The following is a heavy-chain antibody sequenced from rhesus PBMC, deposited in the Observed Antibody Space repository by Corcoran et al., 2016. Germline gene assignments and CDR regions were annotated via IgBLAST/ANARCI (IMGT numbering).Heavy chain of an antibody. CDR3: AKSGAPIAPVDF. CDR1: GGSISSGYYY. CDR2: IFSNRQIN. Sequence: QVQLQESGPGVVKPSETLSLTCAVSGGSISSGYYYWTWIRQPPGKGLEGIGGIFSNRQINIYNPALKSRVTISRDTSKTQFSLTLTSVTAADTAVYFCAKSGAPIAPVDFWGQGVLVTVSS. D-gene: IGHD1-44*01. J-gene: IGHJ4*01. V-gene: IGHV4S12*01.